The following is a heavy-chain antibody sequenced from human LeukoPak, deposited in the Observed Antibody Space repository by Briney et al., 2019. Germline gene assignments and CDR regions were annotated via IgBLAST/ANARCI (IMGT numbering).Heavy chain of an antibody. V-gene: IGHV1-18*01. CDR1: GYTFTSYG. Sequence: RASVKVSCKASGYTFTSYGISWVRQAPGQGLEWMGWISAYNGNTNYAQKLQGRVTMTTDTSTSTAYMELRSLRSDDTAVYYCARDRPYSGAAHFDPRGQGTLVTVSS. D-gene: IGHD4-11*01. CDR2: ISAYNGNT. CDR3: ARDRPYSGAAHFDP. J-gene: IGHJ5*02.